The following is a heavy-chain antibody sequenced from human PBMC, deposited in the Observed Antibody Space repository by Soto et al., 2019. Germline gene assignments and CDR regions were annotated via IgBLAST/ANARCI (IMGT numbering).Heavy chain of an antibody. Sequence: KTSETLSLTCTVSGGSISIYYWSWIRQPPGKGLEWIGYIYYSGSTNYNPSLKSRVTISVDTSKNQFSLKLSSVTAADTAVYYCARGHIVATRGWFDPWGQGTLVTVSS. J-gene: IGHJ5*02. D-gene: IGHD5-12*01. CDR1: GGSISIYY. V-gene: IGHV4-59*01. CDR3: ARGHIVATRGWFDP. CDR2: IYYSGST.